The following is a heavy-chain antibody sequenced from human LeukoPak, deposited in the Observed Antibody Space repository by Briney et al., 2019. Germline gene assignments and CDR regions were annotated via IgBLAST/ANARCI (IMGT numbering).Heavy chain of an antibody. Sequence: SETLSLTCTVSGGSISSYYWSWIRQPAGKGLEWIGRIYTSGSTNYNPSLKSRVTMSVDTSKNQFSLKLSSVTAADTAVYYCARAETARSGGWYLFDYWGQGTLVTVSS. J-gene: IGHJ4*02. D-gene: IGHD6-19*01. CDR3: ARAETARSGGWYLFDY. CDR2: IYTSGST. CDR1: GGSISSYY. V-gene: IGHV4-4*07.